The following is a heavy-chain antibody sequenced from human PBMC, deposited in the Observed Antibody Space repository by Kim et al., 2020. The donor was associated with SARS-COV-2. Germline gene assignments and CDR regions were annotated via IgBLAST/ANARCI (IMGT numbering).Heavy chain of an antibody. CDR1: GFTFDDYA. J-gene: IGHJ4*02. V-gene: IGHV3-43*02. Sequence: GGSLRLSCAASGFTFDDYAMHWVRQAPGKGLEWVSLISGDGGSTYYADSVKGRFTISRDNSKNSLYLQMNSLRTEDTALYYCAKDIGPVRSYPPFAYWGQGTLVTVSS. D-gene: IGHD1-26*01. CDR2: ISGDGGST. CDR3: AKDIGPVRSYPPFAY.